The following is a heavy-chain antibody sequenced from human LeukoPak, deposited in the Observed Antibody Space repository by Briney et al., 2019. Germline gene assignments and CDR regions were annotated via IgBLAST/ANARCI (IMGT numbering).Heavy chain of an antibody. J-gene: IGHJ4*02. V-gene: IGHV4-34*01. Sequence: NPSETLSLTCTVYGGSFSGYYRGWIRQPPGKGLEWIGEINHSGITNYNPSLKSRVTISVDTSKNQFSLKLSSVTAADTAVYYCARMAAAGTDYWGQGTLVTVSS. D-gene: IGHD6-13*01. CDR2: INHSGIT. CDR1: GGSFSGYY. CDR3: ARMAAAGTDY.